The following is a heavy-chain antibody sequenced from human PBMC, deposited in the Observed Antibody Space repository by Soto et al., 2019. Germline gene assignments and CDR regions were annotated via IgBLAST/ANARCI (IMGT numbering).Heavy chain of an antibody. CDR3: ASHRVPAALDY. J-gene: IGHJ4*02. CDR1: GGSFSGYY. CDR2: INHSGST. Sequence: ETLSLTCAVYGGSFSGYYWSWIRQPPGKGLEWIGEINHSGSTNYNPSLKSRVTISVDTSKNQFSLKLSSVTAADTAVYYCASHRVPAALDYWGQGTLVTVSS. D-gene: IGHD2-2*01. V-gene: IGHV4-34*01.